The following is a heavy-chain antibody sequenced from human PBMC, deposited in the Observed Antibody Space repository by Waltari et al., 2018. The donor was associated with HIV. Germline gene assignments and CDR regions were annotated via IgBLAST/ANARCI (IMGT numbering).Heavy chain of an antibody. D-gene: IGHD3-10*01. V-gene: IGHV3-7*01. Sequence: ELLLVESGGGLVPPGGSLRLSCAASVFRFAVFWMTSVRQAPGRELEWVANIKQDGSEEYYVDSVNGRFTISRDNARNSLYLQMNSLTAEDTALYYCATRSYDYISRASAWFLDSWGQGTLVTVSS. CDR3: ATRSYDYISRASAWFLDS. J-gene: IGHJ4*02. CDR2: IKQDGSEE. CDR1: VFRFAVFW.